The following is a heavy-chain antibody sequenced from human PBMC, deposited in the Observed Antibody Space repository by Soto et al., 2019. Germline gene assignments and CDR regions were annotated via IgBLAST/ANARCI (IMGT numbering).Heavy chain of an antibody. CDR1: GGSISGYD. Sequence: PSETLSLTFTVSGGSISGYDWSWIRQPPGKGLEWIGYMYNTGSTVYNPSFKSRVTISVDTSKNQFSLKLNSVTAADTAVYYCARDLWGYCGTDCYPLDVWGQGTTVTVSS. CDR2: MYNTGST. CDR3: ARDLWGYCGTDCYPLDV. V-gene: IGHV4-59*01. J-gene: IGHJ6*02. D-gene: IGHD2-21*02.